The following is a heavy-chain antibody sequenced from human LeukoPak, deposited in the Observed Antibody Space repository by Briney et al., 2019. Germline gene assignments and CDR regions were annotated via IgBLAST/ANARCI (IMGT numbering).Heavy chain of an antibody. CDR3: ARDVNIVVVPAAIKLEYYYYGMDV. J-gene: IGHJ6*02. CDR1: GFTFSSYE. Sequence: GGSLRLSCAASGFTFSSYEMNWVRQAPGKGLEWVSYISSSGSTIYYADSVKGRFTISRDNAKNSLYLQMNSLRAEDTAVYYCARDVNIVVVPAAIKLEYYYYGMDVWGQGTMVTVSS. V-gene: IGHV3-48*03. CDR2: ISSSGSTI. D-gene: IGHD2-2*02.